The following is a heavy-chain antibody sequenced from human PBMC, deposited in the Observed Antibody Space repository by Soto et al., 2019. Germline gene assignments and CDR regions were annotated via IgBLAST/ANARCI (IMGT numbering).Heavy chain of an antibody. CDR3: ARSRGSGSYYTTTEPFDY. V-gene: IGHV1-3*01. CDR1: GYTFTIYA. D-gene: IGHD3-10*01. Sequence: ASVKASCKASGYTFTIYAMHWVRQATGQRLEWMGWINAGNGNTKYSQKFQGRVTITRDTSASTAYMELSSLRSEDTAVYYCARSRGSGSYYTTTEPFDYWGQGTLVTVSS. J-gene: IGHJ4*02. CDR2: INAGNGNT.